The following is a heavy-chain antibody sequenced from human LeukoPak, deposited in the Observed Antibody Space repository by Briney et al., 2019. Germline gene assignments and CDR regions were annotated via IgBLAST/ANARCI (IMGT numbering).Heavy chain of an antibody. J-gene: IGHJ3*02. CDR1: GLAFSSYS. D-gene: IGHD2-2*03. Sequence: HPGGSLRLSCVASGLAFSSYSMHWVRQAPGKGLEWVGVITDDGSNQYYTESVKGRFTISRDNSKNTLYLQMNSLRTEDSAVYYCARVDDLDAFDIWGQGTMVTASS. CDR3: ARVDDLDAFDI. V-gene: IGHV3-30*04. CDR2: ITDDGSNQ.